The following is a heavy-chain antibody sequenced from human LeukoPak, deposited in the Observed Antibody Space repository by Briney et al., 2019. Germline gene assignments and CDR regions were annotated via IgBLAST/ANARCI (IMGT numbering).Heavy chain of an antibody. CDR3: ARVLRYFDWFPSGDAFDI. Sequence: PGGSLRLSCAASGFRFSSYEMNWVRQAPGKGLEWVSYISSSGSTIYYADSVKGRFTISRDNAKNSPYLQMNSLRAEDTAVYYCARVLRYFDWFPSGDAFDIWGQGTMVTVSS. CDR1: GFRFSSYE. CDR2: ISSSGSTI. J-gene: IGHJ3*02. V-gene: IGHV3-48*03. D-gene: IGHD3-9*01.